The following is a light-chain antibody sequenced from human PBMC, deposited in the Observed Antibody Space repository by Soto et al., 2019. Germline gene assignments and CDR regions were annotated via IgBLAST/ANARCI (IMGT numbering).Light chain of an antibody. J-gene: IGKJ4*01. CDR3: QQRSNWPLT. Sequence: EIVLTQSPATLSLSPWERATLSCRASQSVSSYLAWYPQKPGQAPRLLLYDASNRATGIPARFSGSGSGTDFTLTISSLEPEDFAVYYCQQRSNWPLTFGGGTKVEIK. V-gene: IGKV3-11*01. CDR2: DAS. CDR1: QSVSSY.